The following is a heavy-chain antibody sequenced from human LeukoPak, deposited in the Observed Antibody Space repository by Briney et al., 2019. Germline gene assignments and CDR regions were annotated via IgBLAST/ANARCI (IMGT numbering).Heavy chain of an antibody. V-gene: IGHV1-69*13. J-gene: IGHJ4*02. D-gene: IGHD3-16*02. CDR3: ARGGDYVWGSYRELQIGSLDY. CDR1: GYTLTELS. CDR2: IIPIFGTA. Sequence: ASVKVSCKVSGYTLTELSIHWVRQAPGQGLEWMGGIIPIFGTANYAQKFQGRVTITADESTSTAYMELSSLRSEDTAVYYCARGGDYVWGSYRELQIGSLDYWGQGTLVTVSS.